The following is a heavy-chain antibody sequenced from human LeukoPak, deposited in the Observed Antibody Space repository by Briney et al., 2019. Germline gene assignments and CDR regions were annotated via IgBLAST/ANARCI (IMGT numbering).Heavy chain of an antibody. V-gene: IGHV4-59*04. J-gene: IGHJ2*01. Sequence: KPSETLSLTCTVSGGSISSYYWSWIRQPPGKGLEWIGYISHSGSTYYNPSLKSRVTISVDRSKNQFSLKLTSVTAADTAVYYCARYSSTWPYWYFDLWGRGTLVTVSS. D-gene: IGHD6-13*01. CDR3: ARYSSTWPYWYFDL. CDR2: ISHSGST. CDR1: GGSISSYY.